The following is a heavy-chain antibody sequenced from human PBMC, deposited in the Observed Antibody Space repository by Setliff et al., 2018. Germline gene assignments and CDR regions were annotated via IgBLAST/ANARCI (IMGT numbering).Heavy chain of an antibody. CDR3: ARTCSGSGCYAGLES. J-gene: IGHJ4*02. Sequence: GGSLRLSCAASGFTFSTYRMHWVRQAPGKGLEWVADIWDDGVKKYHADSVKGRFTISRDNSKNTLDLQMNSLRPEDTAGYYCARTCSGSGCYAGLESWGQGTPVTVS. CDR1: GFTFSTYR. D-gene: IGHD2-15*01. V-gene: IGHV3-33*08. CDR2: IWDDGVKK.